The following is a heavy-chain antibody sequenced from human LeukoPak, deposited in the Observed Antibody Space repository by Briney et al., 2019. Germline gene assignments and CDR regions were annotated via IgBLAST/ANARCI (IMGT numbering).Heavy chain of an antibody. V-gene: IGHV4-4*02. J-gene: IGHJ4*02. CDR1: GDSISSINW. D-gene: IGHD3-10*01. CDR2: IHHSGKT. Sequence: SETLSLTCAVSGDSISSINWWTWVRLSPEKGLEWIGEIHHSGKTNYNPSLKSRVNISLDKSKNQFSLKLSSVTAADTAVYYCARGYPPGDWGQGTLVTVSS. CDR3: ARGYPPGD.